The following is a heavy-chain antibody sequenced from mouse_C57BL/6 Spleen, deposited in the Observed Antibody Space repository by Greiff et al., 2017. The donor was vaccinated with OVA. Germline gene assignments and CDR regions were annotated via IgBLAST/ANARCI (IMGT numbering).Heavy chain of an antibody. Sequence: VQLQQSGAELVRPGASVKLSCTASGFNIKDDYMHWVKQRPEQGLEWIGWIDPENGDTEYASKFQGTATITADTSSNTAYRQVSSLTSEDTAVYYCTTGTTVGGSFDYWGQGTTLTVSS. CDR3: TTGTTVGGSFDY. D-gene: IGHD1-1*01. J-gene: IGHJ2*01. V-gene: IGHV14-4*01. CDR1: GFNIKDDY. CDR2: IDPENGDT.